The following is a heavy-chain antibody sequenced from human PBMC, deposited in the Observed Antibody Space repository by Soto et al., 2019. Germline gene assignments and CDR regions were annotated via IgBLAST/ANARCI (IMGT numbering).Heavy chain of an antibody. D-gene: IGHD2-15*01. CDR3: ASRVVVVAATQWGYFQH. CDR2: INHSGST. V-gene: IGHV4-34*01. J-gene: IGHJ1*01. CDR1: GGSFSGYY. Sequence: QVQLQQWGAGLLKPSETLSLTCAVYGGSFSGYYWSWIRQPPGKGLEWIGEINHSGSTNYNPSLKSRVTISVDTSKNQFSLKLSSVTAADTAVYYCASRVVVVAATQWGYFQHWGQGTLVTVSS.